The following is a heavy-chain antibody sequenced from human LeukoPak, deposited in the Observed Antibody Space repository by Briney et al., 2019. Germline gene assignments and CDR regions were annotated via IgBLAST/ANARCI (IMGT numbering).Heavy chain of an antibody. CDR2: ISSSSSYI. Sequence: GGSLRLSCAASGFTFSSYSMNWVRQAPGKGLEWVSSISSSSSYIYYADSVKGRFTISRDNAKNSLYLQMNSLRAEDTAVYYFARGKYYDSSGYPEETHYYFDYWGQGTLVTVSS. J-gene: IGHJ4*02. CDR3: ARGKYYDSSGYPEETHYYFDY. CDR1: GFTFSSYS. D-gene: IGHD3-22*01. V-gene: IGHV3-21*01.